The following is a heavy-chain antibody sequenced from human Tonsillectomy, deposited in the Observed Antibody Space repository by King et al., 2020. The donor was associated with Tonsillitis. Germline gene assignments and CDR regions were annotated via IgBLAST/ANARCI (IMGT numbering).Heavy chain of an antibody. J-gene: IGHJ4*02. D-gene: IGHD4-17*01. CDR1: GFTFSGSA. V-gene: IGHV3-73*02. CDR2: IRSKANNHAT. Sequence: VQLVESGGGLVQPGGSLKLSCAASGFTFSGSAMHWVRQASGKGLEWVGRIRSKANNHATTYAASVEGRFTISRDDSKNTAYLQMNSLKTEDTAVYYCAAWGGIGDYGATFDYWGQGALVTVSS. CDR3: AAWGGIGDYGATFDY.